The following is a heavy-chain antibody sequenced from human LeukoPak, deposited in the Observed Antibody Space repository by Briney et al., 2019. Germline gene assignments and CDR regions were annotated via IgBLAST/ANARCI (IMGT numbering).Heavy chain of an antibody. CDR3: DGYSGYEDY. J-gene: IGHJ4*02. CDR1: GFTFSSYG. Sequence: GGSLRLSCAASGFTFSSYGMHWVRQAPGKGLEWVAVISYDGSNKYYADSVKGRFTISRDNSKNTLYLQMNSLRAEDTAVYYCDGYSGYEDYWGQGTLVTVSS. V-gene: IGHV3-30*03. D-gene: IGHD5-12*01. CDR2: ISYDGSNK.